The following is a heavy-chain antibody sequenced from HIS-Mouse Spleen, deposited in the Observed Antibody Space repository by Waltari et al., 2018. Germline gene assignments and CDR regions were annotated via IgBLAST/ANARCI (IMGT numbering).Heavy chain of an antibody. Sequence: QVQLQESGPGLVKPSETLSLTCTVSGGSISSYYWSWIRQPPGKGLEWIGYIYYSGGTNYNPSLKSRVTISVDTSKNQFSLKLSSVTAADTAVYYCARGSQYSSSSGWFDPWGQGTLVTVSS. J-gene: IGHJ5*02. CDR2: IYYSGGT. V-gene: IGHV4-59*01. CDR3: ARGSQYSSSSGWFDP. CDR1: GGSISSYY. D-gene: IGHD6-6*01.